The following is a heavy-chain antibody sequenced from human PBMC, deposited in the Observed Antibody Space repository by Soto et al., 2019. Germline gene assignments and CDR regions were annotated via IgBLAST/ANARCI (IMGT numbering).Heavy chain of an antibody. CDR2: IKNDGSGT. J-gene: IGHJ4*02. CDR3: ARGDGDRYDGNVYLGRH. CDR1: GFTFSSYW. V-gene: IGHV3-74*01. D-gene: IGHD2-21*01. Sequence: EVQLVESGGGLVQPGESLTLSCAASGFTFSSYWMHWVRQAPGKGLVWVSRIKNDGSGTYYADSVEGRLTISRDNAKDALYLQMNSLRVEDTSVYFCARGDGDRYDGNVYLGRHWGQGTLVTVSS.